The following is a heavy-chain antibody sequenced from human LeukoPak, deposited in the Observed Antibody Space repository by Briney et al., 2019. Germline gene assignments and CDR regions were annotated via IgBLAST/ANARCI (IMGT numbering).Heavy chain of an antibody. V-gene: IGHV1-2*02. J-gene: IGHJ4*02. D-gene: IGHD3-22*01. CDR3: VGDIAGSEYDNSGVY. Sequence: ASLKVSCKASGYTFTGYYIHWVRQAPGQGLEWMGWINPKRGDTDYAQRFQGRITMARDTSMSTAFMELYSLTSDDTAVYYCVGDIAGSEYDNSGVYWGQGTLVTVS. CDR2: INPKRGDT. CDR1: GYTFTGYY.